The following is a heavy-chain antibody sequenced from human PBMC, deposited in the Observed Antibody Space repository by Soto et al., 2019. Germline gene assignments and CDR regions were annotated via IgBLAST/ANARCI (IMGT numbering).Heavy chain of an antibody. V-gene: IGHV3-11*01. CDR3: ATVGYCSSTSCQTRYYYYGMDV. CDR1: GFTFSDYS. CDR2: ISRSGSGI. Sequence: GGSLRLSCAASGFTFSDYSMNWVRQAPGKGLEWVSYISRSGSGIYYADSVKGRFTISRDNAKNSLFLQMNSLRAEDTAGYYCATVGYCSSTSCQTRYYYYGMDVWGQGTTVTVSS. D-gene: IGHD2-2*03. J-gene: IGHJ6*02.